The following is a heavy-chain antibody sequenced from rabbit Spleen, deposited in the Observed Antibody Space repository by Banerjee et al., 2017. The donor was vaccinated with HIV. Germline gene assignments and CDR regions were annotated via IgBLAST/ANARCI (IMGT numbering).Heavy chain of an antibody. J-gene: IGHJ4*01. CDR1: RFSFSSAYY. V-gene: IGHV1S40*01. Sequence: QSLEESGGDLVKPGASLTLTCTASRFSFSSAYYMCWVRQAPGKGLEWIACIYTVSTDYIYYASWAKGRFTISKTSSTTVTLQMTSLTAADTATYFCARDLTGVIGWNFKLWGPGTLVTVS. CDR3: ARDLTGVIGWNFKL. D-gene: IGHD1-1*01. CDR2: IYTVSTDYI.